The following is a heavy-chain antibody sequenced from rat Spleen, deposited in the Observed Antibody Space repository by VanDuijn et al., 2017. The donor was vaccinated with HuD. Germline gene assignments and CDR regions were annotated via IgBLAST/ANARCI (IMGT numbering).Heavy chain of an antibody. CDR1: GFTFNNYD. CDR2: ISPGGGNT. Sequence: EVQLVESGGDLVQPGRSLKLSCAASGFTFNNYDMAWVRQDSTKGLEWVASISPGGGNTYYRDSVKGRFTGSRDNAKSTLYLQMDSLRSEDTATFYCVRQDTSGYSNWFTYWGQGTLVTVSS. J-gene: IGHJ3*01. D-gene: IGHD4-3*01. CDR3: VRQDTSGYSNWFTY. V-gene: IGHV5-25*01.